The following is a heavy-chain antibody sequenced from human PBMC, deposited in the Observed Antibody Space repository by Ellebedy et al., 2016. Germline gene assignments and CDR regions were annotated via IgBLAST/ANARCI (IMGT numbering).Heavy chain of an antibody. D-gene: IGHD1-26*01. CDR1: GYTFTSYG. CDR3: AREGPRWELLNYYYGMDV. V-gene: IGHV1-18*01. J-gene: IGHJ6*02. Sequence: ASVKVSXXASGYTFTSYGISWVRQAPGQGLEWMGWISAYNGNTNYAQKLQGRVTMTTDTSTSTAYMELRSLRSDDTAVYYCAREGPRWELLNYYYGMDVWGQGTTVTVSS. CDR2: ISAYNGNT.